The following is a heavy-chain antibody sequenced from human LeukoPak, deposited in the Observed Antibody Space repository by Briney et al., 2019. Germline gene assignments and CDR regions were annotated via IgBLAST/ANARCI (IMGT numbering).Heavy chain of an antibody. CDR1: GYTFTGYY. Sequence: ASVKVSCKASGYTFTGYYMHWVRQAPGQELEWMGWINPNSGGTNYAQKFHGRVTMTRDTSISTAYMELSRLRSDDTAVYYCARVSVRGACGMDVWGQGTTVTVSS. CDR3: ARVSVRGACGMDV. CDR2: INPNSGGT. V-gene: IGHV1-2*02. J-gene: IGHJ6*02. D-gene: IGHD3-10*01.